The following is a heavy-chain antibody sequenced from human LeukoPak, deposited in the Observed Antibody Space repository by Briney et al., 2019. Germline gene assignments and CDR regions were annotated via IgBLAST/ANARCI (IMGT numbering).Heavy chain of an antibody. J-gene: IGHJ6*03. V-gene: IGHV4-39*01. Sequence: SETLSLTCTVSGGSIISSTYYWGWVRQSPGKGLEWIGNIYYSGTTYYNPSLKSRVTISEDPSRNRFSRMLSSVTAADTAIYYCARQVSDYYYHYMDVWGEGTTVIVSS. CDR3: ARQVSDYYYHYMDV. CDR1: GGSIISSTYY. CDR2: IYYSGTT.